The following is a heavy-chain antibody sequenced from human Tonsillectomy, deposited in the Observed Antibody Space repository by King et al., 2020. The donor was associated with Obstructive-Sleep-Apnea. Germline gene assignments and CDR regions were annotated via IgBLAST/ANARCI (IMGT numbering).Heavy chain of an antibody. Sequence: TLKESGPALVESTQTLTLTCTFSGFALTTIGMSVSWIRQSPGKALEWLARIDWDDDKDYSTSLRTRLTISKDTSKNQVVLTMTNMDPVDTATYYCARESIGVAGAFDYWGQGTLVTVSS. V-gene: IGHV2-70*11. J-gene: IGHJ4*02. D-gene: IGHD6-19*01. CDR3: ARESIGVAGAFDY. CDR1: GFALTTIGMS. CDR2: IDWDDDK.